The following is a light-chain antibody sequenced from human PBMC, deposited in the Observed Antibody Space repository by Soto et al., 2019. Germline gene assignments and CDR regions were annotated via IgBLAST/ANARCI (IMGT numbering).Light chain of an antibody. CDR3: QQYDISPLT. CDR1: QNLGSGY. Sequence: EIVLTQSPGTLSLSPGDRATLSCRASQNLGSGYLAWYQQKPGQAPRILIYAASSRATGIPDRFSGSGSGTDFSLTISRLEPEDFAVYYCQQYDISPLTFGQGTKVDIK. V-gene: IGKV3-20*01. J-gene: IGKJ1*01. CDR2: AAS.